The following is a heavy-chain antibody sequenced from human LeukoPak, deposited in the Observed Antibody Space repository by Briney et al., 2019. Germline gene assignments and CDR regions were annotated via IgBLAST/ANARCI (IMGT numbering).Heavy chain of an antibody. J-gene: IGHJ5*02. CDR1: GYSITGYD. V-gene: IGHV4-59*01. CDR3: ARHGGTFDP. D-gene: IGHD1-1*01. Sequence: PAETLSLTCSVSGYSITGYDWRWVRQPPGRGMEWIGYAYHSVITNYNRSLKSRVTISIDTSESQFSLMLNSVTAADTAIYYCARHGGTFDPWGQGILVTVSP. CDR2: AYHSVIT.